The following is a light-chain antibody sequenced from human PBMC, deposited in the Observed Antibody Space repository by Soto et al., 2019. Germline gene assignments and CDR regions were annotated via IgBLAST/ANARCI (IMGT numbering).Light chain of an antibody. CDR2: GNS. CDR1: SSNIGAGYD. V-gene: IGLV1-40*01. CDR3: QSYDSSFWV. Sequence: QSVLTQSPSVSGAPGQRVTISCTGSSSNIGAGYDVHWYQQLPGTAPKLLIYGNSNRPSGVPDRFSGSKSGTSASLAITGLQAEDEADYYCQSYDSSFWVFGGGTQLTVL. J-gene: IGLJ3*02.